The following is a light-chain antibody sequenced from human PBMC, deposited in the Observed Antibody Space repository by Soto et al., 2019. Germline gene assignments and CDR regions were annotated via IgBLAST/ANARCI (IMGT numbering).Light chain of an antibody. J-gene: IGKJ4*01. Sequence: DIQMTQSPSSLSASVGDRVTITCRASQSISSYLNWYQHKPGKAPKLLIYAASSFQSGVPSRFSGSESGTDFTLTISSLQPEDFATYYCQQTCSAPLTFGGGTKV. CDR1: QSISSY. CDR2: AAS. CDR3: QQTCSAPLT. V-gene: IGKV1-39*01.